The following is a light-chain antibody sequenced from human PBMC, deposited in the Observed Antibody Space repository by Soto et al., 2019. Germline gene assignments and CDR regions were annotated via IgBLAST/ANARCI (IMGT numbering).Light chain of an antibody. CDR2: EVT. CDR3: SSYTSGSTLVV. V-gene: IGLV2-14*01. CDR1: SRDVGAYID. J-gene: IGLJ2*01. Sequence: QSVLTQPASVSGSPGQSITISCTGSSRDVGAYIDVSWYQQHPGKAPRLMIYEVTNRPSGVSNRFSGSKSGNTASLTISGLRAEDEADYYCSSYTSGSTLVVFGGGTKLTVL.